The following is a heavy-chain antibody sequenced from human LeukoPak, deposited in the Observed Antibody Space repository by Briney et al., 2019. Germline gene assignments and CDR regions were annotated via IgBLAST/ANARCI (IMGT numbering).Heavy chain of an antibody. Sequence: GGSLRLSCAASGFTFNSYGMHWVRQAPGKGLEWLAFISYDGSNTYYADSVKGRFTVSRDDSKSTLYLQMNSLRADDTAVYYCAKDGSSYYYIYYWGQGTLVTVSP. J-gene: IGHJ4*02. CDR3: AKDGSSYYYIYY. CDR2: ISYDGSNT. CDR1: GFTFNSYG. V-gene: IGHV3-30*02. D-gene: IGHD3-22*01.